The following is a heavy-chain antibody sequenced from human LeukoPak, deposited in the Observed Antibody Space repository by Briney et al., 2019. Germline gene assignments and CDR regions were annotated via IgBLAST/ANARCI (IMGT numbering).Heavy chain of an antibody. J-gene: IGHJ5*02. D-gene: IGHD4-17*01. CDR1: GGSFSGYY. V-gene: IGHV4-34*01. CDR2: INHSGST. Sequence: PSETLSLTCAVYGGSFSGYYWSWIRQPPGQGLEWIGEINHSGSTNDNQSLEGRVTISVDTSRNQFSLKLSSVTAADTAVYYCARGQIAPQDYGDHEGFDPWGQGTLVTV. CDR3: ARGQIAPQDYGDHEGFDP.